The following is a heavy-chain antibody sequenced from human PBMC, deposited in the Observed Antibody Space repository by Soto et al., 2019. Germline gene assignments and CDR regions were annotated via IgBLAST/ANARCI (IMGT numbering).Heavy chain of an antibody. CDR1: GYTFTSYA. Sequence: QVQLVQSGAEVKKPGASVKVSCKASGYTFTSYAMHWVRQAPGQRLEWMGWINAGNGNTKYSQKFQGRVTITRDTSASTAYMEVSSLKSEDTAVYYCAGGGSGSYYIFDYWGQGTLVTVSS. CDR2: INAGNGNT. CDR3: AGGGSGSYYIFDY. V-gene: IGHV1-3*01. J-gene: IGHJ4*02. D-gene: IGHD1-26*01.